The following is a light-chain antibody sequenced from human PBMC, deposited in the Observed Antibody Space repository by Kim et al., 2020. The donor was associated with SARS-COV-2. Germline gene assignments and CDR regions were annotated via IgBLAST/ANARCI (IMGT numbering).Light chain of an antibody. J-gene: IGLJ3*02. Sequence: SYELTQPPSVSVAPGKTARITCGGNNIGSKSVHWYQQKPGQAPVLVIYYDSDRPSGIPERSPGSNSGNTATLTISGVEAGDEADYYCQVWDSGSDHWVFG. CDR1: NIGSKS. V-gene: IGLV3-21*04. CDR2: YDS. CDR3: QVWDSGSDHWV.